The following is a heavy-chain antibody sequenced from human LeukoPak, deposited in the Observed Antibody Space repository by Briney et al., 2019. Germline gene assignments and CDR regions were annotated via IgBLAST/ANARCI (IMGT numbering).Heavy chain of an antibody. CDR3: ARGSDAIFGVVTSYWFDP. CDR2: INPNSGGT. V-gene: IGHV1-2*02. CDR1: GYTFTGYY. Sequence: ASVKVSCKASGYTFTGYYMHWVRQAPGQGLEWMGWINPNSGGTNYAQKFQGRVTMTRDTSISTAYMELSRLRSDDTAVYYCARGSDAIFGVVTSYWFDPWGQGTLVTVSS. J-gene: IGHJ5*02. D-gene: IGHD3-3*01.